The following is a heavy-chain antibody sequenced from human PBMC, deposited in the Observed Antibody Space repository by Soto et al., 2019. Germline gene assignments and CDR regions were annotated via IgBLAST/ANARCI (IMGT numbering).Heavy chain of an antibody. Sequence: ASVKVSCKASGYTFTSYGISWVRQAPGQGLEWMGWISAYNGNTNYAQKLQGRVTMTTDTSTSTAYMELRSLRSDDTAVYYCARDLATYYYDSSGYSNFDYWGQGTLVTVSS. CDR1: GYTFTSYG. D-gene: IGHD3-22*01. CDR2: ISAYNGNT. J-gene: IGHJ4*02. V-gene: IGHV1-18*01. CDR3: ARDLATYYYDSSGYSNFDY.